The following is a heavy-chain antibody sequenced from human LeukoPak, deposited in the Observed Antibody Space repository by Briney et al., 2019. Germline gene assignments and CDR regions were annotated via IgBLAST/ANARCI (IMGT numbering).Heavy chain of an antibody. CDR1: GFTFSSYG. D-gene: IGHD2-2*01. V-gene: IGHV3-30*02. CDR3: AKEESYCSSTSCDANY. CDR2: IRYDGSNK. J-gene: IGHJ4*02. Sequence: GGSLRLSCAASGFTFSSYGMHWVRQAPGKGLEWVAFIRYDGSNKYYADSVKGRFTISRDNSKNTLYLQMNSLRAEDTAVYYCAKEESYCSSTSCDANYWGQGTLVTVSS.